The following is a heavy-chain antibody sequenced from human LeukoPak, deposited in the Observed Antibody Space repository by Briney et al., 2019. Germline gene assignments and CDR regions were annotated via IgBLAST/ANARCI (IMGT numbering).Heavy chain of an antibody. CDR3: ARVETIAAAPYYFDY. CDR1: GFTFSSYS. CDR2: VSGSGGST. J-gene: IGHJ4*02. Sequence: GGSLRLSCAASGFTFSSYSMNWVRQAPGKGLEWVSTVSGSGGSTYYADSVKGRFTISRDNSKNTLYLQMNSLRAEDTAVYYCARVETIAAAPYYFDYWGQGTLVTVSS. V-gene: IGHV3-23*01. D-gene: IGHD6-13*01.